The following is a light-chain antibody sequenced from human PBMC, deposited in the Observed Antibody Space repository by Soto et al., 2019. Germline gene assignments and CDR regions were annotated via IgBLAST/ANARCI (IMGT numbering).Light chain of an antibody. Sequence: DIQMTQSPSSLSASVGDRVTITCRASESISRHLNWYQQKPGKAPKLMIYAASSLQNGVPSRFSGSGSGTDFTLTISNLQPEDFATYYCQQSYSTLSITFGQGTRLEIK. CDR2: AAS. J-gene: IGKJ5*01. CDR1: ESISRH. CDR3: QQSYSTLSIT. V-gene: IGKV1-39*01.